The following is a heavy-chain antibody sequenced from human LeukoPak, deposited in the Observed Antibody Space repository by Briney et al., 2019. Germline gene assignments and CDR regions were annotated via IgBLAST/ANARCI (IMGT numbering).Heavy chain of an antibody. D-gene: IGHD5-18*01. V-gene: IGHV4-59*01. CDR2: IYYSGST. Sequence: SETLSLTCTVSGSSISSYYWSWIRQPPGKGLEWIGYIYYSGSTKYNPSLKSRVTISVDTSKNQFSLNLGSVTAADTAVYYCARDTREDTAMAYFDYWGQGTLVTVSS. J-gene: IGHJ4*02. CDR1: GSSISSYY. CDR3: ARDTREDTAMAYFDY.